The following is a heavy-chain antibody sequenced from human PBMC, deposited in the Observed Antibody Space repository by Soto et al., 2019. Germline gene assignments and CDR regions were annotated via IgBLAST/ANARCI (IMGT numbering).Heavy chain of an antibody. CDR3: ARIKRYYDFWSAPASYGMDV. Sequence: PGGSLRLSCAASGFTFSSYGMHWVRQAPGKGLEWVAVIWYDGSNKYYADSVKGRFTISRDNSKNTLYLQMNSLRAEDTAVYYCARIKRYYDFWSAPASYGMDVWGQGTTVTVSS. J-gene: IGHJ6*02. CDR2: IWYDGSNK. D-gene: IGHD3-3*01. V-gene: IGHV3-33*01. CDR1: GFTFSSYG.